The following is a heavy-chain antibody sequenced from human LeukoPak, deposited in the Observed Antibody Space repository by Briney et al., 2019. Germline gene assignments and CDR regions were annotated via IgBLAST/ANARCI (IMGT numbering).Heavy chain of an antibody. CDR1: GFTFNRHA. CDR2: ISPTSTSI. CDR3: VRLRRNSDRSYYYYYYDS. Sequence: PGGSLRLSCAASGFTFNRHAMTWVRQAPGKGLERVSSISPTSTSIYYADAVRGRFTISRDNAKSSLYLQMDSLRAEDTAVYYCVRLRRNSDRSYYYYYYDSWGQGILVTVSS. V-gene: IGHV3-21*01. J-gene: IGHJ5*01. D-gene: IGHD3-10*01.